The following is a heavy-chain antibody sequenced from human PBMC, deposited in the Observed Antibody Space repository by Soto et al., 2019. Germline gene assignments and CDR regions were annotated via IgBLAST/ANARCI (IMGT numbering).Heavy chain of an antibody. CDR1: GASISSSRYC. J-gene: IGHJ6*02. Sequence: SETPSLTCTVSGASISSSRYCWGRLRQPTGTGLEWIGSIYYSGSTYYNPSLKSRVTISVDTSKNQFSRKLSSVTAADTAVYYCAAMIFGVAIHYYYGMDVWGQGTTVTVSS. CDR2: IYYSGST. CDR3: AAMIFGVAIHYYYGMDV. V-gene: IGHV4-39*05. D-gene: IGHD3-3*01.